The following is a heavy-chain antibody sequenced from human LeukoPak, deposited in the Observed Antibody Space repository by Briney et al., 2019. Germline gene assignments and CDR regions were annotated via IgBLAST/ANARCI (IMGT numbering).Heavy chain of an antibody. V-gene: IGHV3-33*01. Sequence: GGSLRLSCAASGFTFSSYGMHWVRQAPGKGLEWVAVIWYDGSNKYYADSVKGRFTISRDNSKNTLYLQMHSLRAEDTAVYYCARDLRYGVAAIDYWGQGTLVTVSS. CDR1: GFTFSSYG. CDR2: IWYDGSNK. D-gene: IGHD3-3*01. J-gene: IGHJ4*02. CDR3: ARDLRYGVAAIDY.